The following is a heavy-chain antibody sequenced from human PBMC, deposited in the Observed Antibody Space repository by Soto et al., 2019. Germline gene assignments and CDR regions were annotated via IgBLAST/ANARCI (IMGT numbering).Heavy chain of an antibody. CDR1: GGTFSSYA. CDR3: ARGWQQLALYYYGMDV. V-gene: IGHV1-69*12. D-gene: IGHD6-13*01. J-gene: IGHJ6*02. Sequence: QVQLVQSGAEVKKPGSSVKVSCKASGGTFSSYAISWVRQAPGQGLEWMGGIIPIFGTANYAQKFQGRVTITAVESTSTAYMELSSLTSEDTAVYYCARGWQQLALYYYGMDVWGPETTVTVSS. CDR2: IIPIFGTA.